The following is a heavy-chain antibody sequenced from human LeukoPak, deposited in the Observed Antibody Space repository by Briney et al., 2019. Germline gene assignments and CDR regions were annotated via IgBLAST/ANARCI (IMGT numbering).Heavy chain of an antibody. CDR3: ARGLGRELDGAFDI. J-gene: IGHJ3*02. D-gene: IGHD3-10*01. V-gene: IGHV3-53*01. CDR2: IYSGGRT. CDR1: GFIVSSNY. Sequence: GGSLRLSCAASGFIVSSNYMSWVRQAPGKGLEWVSVIYSGGRTYYADSVKGRFTISRDNSRYTLYLQMNSLRAEDTAVYYCARGLGRELDGAFDIWGQGTMVTVSS.